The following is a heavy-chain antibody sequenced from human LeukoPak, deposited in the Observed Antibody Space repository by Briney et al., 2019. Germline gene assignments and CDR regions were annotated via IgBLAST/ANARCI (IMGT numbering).Heavy chain of an antibody. CDR1: GFTFSSYG. CDR2: ISYDGSNK. D-gene: IGHD3-3*01. Sequence: PGRSLRLSCAASGFTFSSYGMHWVRQAPGKGLEWVAVISYDGSNKYYADSVKGRFTISRDNSKNTLYLQMNSLRAEDTAVCYCARARVRFLEWSAFDYWGQGTLVTVSS. CDR3: ARARVRFLEWSAFDY. V-gene: IGHV3-30*19. J-gene: IGHJ4*02.